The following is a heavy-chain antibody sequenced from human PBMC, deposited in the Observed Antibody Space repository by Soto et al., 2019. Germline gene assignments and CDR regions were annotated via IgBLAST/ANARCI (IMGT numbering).Heavy chain of an antibody. D-gene: IGHD6-13*01. Sequence: SETLSLTCTVSGGSISSYYWSWIRQPPGKGLEWIGYIYYTGSTNYSPSLKSRVTISVDTSKNQFSLQLSSVTAADTAVYYCARALAGTRSFDYSGQGTLVTVSS. CDR2: IYYTGST. CDR1: GGSISSYY. V-gene: IGHV4-59*01. CDR3: ARALAGTRSFDY. J-gene: IGHJ4*02.